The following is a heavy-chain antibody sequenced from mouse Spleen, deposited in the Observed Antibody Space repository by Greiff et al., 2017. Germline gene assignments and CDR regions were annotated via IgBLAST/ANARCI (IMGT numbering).Heavy chain of an antibody. CDR2: IWWDDDK. J-gene: IGHJ2*01. CDR3: ARIPPLYGSYYFDY. V-gene: IGHV8-8*01. Sequence: ESGPGILQPSQTLSLTCSFSGFSLSTFGMGVGWIRQPSGKGLEWLAHIWWDDDKYYNPALKSRLTISKDTSKNQVFLKIANVDTADTATYYCARIPPLYGSYYFDYWGQGTTLTGSS. CDR1: GFSLSTFGMG. D-gene: IGHD2-2*01.